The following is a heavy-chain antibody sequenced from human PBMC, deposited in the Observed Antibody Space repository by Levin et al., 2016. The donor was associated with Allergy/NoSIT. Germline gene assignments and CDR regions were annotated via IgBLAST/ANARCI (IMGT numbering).Heavy chain of an antibody. J-gene: IGHJ4*02. V-gene: IGHV1-2*06. D-gene: IGHD3-16*01. CDR3: VRDDYDNATSYY. CDR1: GYTFTGHS. CDR2: INPKSGGT. Sequence: ASVKVSCKASGYTFTGHSIYWVRQAPGQGLEWMGRINPKSGGTNFAQKFQGRVTMTRDTSISTAYMELSRLRSDDTAVYFCVRDDYDNATSYYWGQGTLVTVSS.